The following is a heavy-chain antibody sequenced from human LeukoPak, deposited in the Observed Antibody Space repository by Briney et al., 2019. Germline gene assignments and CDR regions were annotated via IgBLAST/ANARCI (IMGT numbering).Heavy chain of an antibody. CDR3: ARVLYYYDSSGYYGNYYYGMDV. CDR1: GGSISSYY. D-gene: IGHD3-22*01. CDR2: IYYSGST. J-gene: IGHJ6*02. Sequence: SETLSLTCTVPGGSISSYYWSWIRQPPGKGLEWIGYIYYSGSTNYNPSLKSRVTISVDTSKNQFSLKLSSVTAADTAVYYCARVLYYYDSSGYYGNYYYGMDVWGQGTTVTVSS. V-gene: IGHV4-59*01.